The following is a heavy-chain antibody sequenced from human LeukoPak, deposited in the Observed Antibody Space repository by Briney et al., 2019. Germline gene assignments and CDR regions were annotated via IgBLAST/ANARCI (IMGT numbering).Heavy chain of an antibody. V-gene: IGHV3-23*01. CDR2: ISGSGGST. CDR3: AKKGSTWIQLWPEYFQH. CDR1: GFTFSSYG. J-gene: IGHJ1*01. Sequence: GGTLRLSCAASGFTFSSYGMSWVRQAPGKGLEWVSAISGSGGSTYYADSVKGRFTISRDNSKNTLYLQMNSLRAEDTAVYYCAKKGSTWIQLWPEYFQHWGQGTLVTVSS. D-gene: IGHD5-18*01.